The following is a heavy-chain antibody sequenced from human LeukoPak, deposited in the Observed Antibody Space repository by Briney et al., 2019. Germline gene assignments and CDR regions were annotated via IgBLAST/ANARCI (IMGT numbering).Heavy chain of an antibody. CDR3: ARDSLYSGSRFDAFDI. CDR2: INHSGST. D-gene: IGHD1-26*01. V-gene: IGHV4-34*01. CDR1: GGSFSGYY. J-gene: IGHJ3*02. Sequence: PSETLSLTCAVYGGSFSGYYWSWIRQPPGKGLEWIGEINHSGSTNYNPSLKIRVTISADTSKNLLSLEQRSVSAADTAVYYCARDSLYSGSRFDAFDIWGQGTMVTVSS.